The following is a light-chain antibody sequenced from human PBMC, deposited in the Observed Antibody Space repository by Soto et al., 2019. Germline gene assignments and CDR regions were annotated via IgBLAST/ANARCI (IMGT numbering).Light chain of an antibody. V-gene: IGKV3-20*01. J-gene: IGKJ1*01. CDR2: GTS. CDR3: QQYGSSAWT. Sequence: EFGLQQSPGTLSLSPGGRATLSCSTSQSISSCYLAWYQQQPGQAPRLLIYGTSSRATGIPDRFSGSGSGTAFTLTINRLEPEDFALYYCQQYGSSAWTFGQGTKV. CDR1: QSISSCY.